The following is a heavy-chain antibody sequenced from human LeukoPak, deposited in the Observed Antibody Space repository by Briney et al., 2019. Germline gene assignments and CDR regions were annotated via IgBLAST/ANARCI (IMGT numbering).Heavy chain of an antibody. CDR2: IYYSGST. J-gene: IGHJ4*02. CDR1: GGSISSGGYS. CDR3: ARASRAAAGTRSLDY. Sequence: SGTLSLTCTVSGGSISSGGYSWSWIRQHPGKGLEWIGYIYYSGSTYYNPSLKSRVTISVDTSKNQFSLKLSSVTAADTAVYYCARASRAAAGTRSLDYWGQGTLVTVSS. V-gene: IGHV4-31*03. D-gene: IGHD6-13*01.